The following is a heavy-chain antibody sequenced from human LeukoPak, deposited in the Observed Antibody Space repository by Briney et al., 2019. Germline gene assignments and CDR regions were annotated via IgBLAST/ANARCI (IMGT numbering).Heavy chain of an antibody. J-gene: IGHJ6*02. D-gene: IGHD2-2*01. CDR1: GYTFTGHY. CDR3: ARAVLGYCSSTSCYYYYGMDV. CDR2: ISAYNGNT. V-gene: IGHV1-18*04. Sequence: GASVKVSCKASGYTFTGHYMHWVRQAPGQGLEWMGWISAYNGNTNYAQKLQGRVTMTTDTSTSTAYMELRSLKSDDTAVYYCARAVLGYCSSTSCYYYYGMDVWGQGTTVTVSS.